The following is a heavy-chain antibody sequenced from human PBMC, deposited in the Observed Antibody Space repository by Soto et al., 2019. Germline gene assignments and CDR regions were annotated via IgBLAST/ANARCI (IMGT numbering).Heavy chain of an antibody. CDR3: ARGALNVPAAIHWFDP. Sequence: GGSLRLSCAASGFTFSSYEMNWVRQAPGKGLEWVSYISSSGSTIYYADSVKGRFTISRDNAKNSLYLQMNSLRAEDTAVYYCARGALNVPAAIHWFDPWGRGTLVTVSS. CDR1: GFTFSSYE. CDR2: ISSSGSTI. D-gene: IGHD2-2*02. J-gene: IGHJ5*02. V-gene: IGHV3-48*03.